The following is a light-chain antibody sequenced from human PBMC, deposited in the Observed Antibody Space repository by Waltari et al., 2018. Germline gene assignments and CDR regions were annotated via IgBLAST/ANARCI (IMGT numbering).Light chain of an antibody. CDR2: ANT. CDR1: RSHIGAGYD. V-gene: IGLV1-40*01. J-gene: IGLJ1*01. CDR3: HSYDRSLRDV. Sequence: QSVLPQPPSASGAPGQRVTISCPGSRSHIGAGYDSHWSQQLPGTVPKLLIFANTNRPSGVPDRSSGSKSGTSASLAITGLQAEDEADYYCHSYDRSLRDVFGTGTKVTVL.